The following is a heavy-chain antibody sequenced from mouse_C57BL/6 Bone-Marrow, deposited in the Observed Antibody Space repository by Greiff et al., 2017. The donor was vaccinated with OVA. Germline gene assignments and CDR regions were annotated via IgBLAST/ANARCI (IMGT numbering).Heavy chain of an antibody. CDR2: IFPGSGST. CDR1: GYTFTDYY. J-gene: IGHJ3*01. Sequence: VKVVESGPELVKPGASVKISCKASGYTFTDYYINWVKQRPGQGLEWIGWIFPGSGSTYYNEKFKGKATLTVDKSSSTAYMLLSSLTSEDSAVYFCARRGAAQATAWFAYWGQGTLVTVSA. V-gene: IGHV1-75*01. D-gene: IGHD3-2*02. CDR3: ARRGAAQATAWFAY.